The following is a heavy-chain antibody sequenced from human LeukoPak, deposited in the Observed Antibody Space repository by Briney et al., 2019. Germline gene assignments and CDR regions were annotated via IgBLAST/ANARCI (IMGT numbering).Heavy chain of an antibody. V-gene: IGHV3-20*04. J-gene: IGHJ4*02. D-gene: IGHD6-13*01. Sequence: GGSLRLSCAASGFTFDDYGMSWVRQTPGEGLEWVSGISWNGGSTGYADSVKGRFTISRDNAKNSLYLQMNSLRAEDTALYYCAREGVAAAGCFDYWGQGTLVTVSS. CDR1: GFTFDDYG. CDR3: AREGVAAAGCFDY. CDR2: ISWNGGST.